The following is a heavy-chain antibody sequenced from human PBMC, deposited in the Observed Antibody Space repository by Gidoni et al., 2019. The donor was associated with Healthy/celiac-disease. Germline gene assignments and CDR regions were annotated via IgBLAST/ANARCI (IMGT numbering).Heavy chain of an antibody. CDR3: AKNGRIHGSGSFGSVDP. CDR1: GFTFSCSG. J-gene: IGHJ5*02. Sequence: QVPLVESGGGVFQPGWSLRLSRPASGFTFSCSGMHWVRQAPGKGLEWVAVISYDGSKKYYADSVKGRFTISRDNSKNTLYRQMNSLRAEDTAVYYCAKNGRIHGSGSFGSVDPWGQGTLVTVSS. D-gene: IGHD3-10*01. V-gene: IGHV3-30*18. CDR2: ISYDGSKK.